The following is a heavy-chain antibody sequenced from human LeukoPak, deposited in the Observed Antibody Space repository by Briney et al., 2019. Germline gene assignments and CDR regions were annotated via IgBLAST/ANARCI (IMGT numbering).Heavy chain of an antibody. Sequence: SETLSLTCTVSGGSISSSSYYWGWIRQPPGKGLEWIGSIYYSGSTNYNPSLKSRVTISVDTSKNQFSLKLSSVTAADTAVYYCARDVSLDYYDSSGYTRMYYFDYWGQGTLVTVSS. D-gene: IGHD3-22*01. CDR2: IYYSGST. V-gene: IGHV4-39*07. CDR1: GGSISSSSYY. CDR3: ARDVSLDYYDSSGYTRMYYFDY. J-gene: IGHJ4*02.